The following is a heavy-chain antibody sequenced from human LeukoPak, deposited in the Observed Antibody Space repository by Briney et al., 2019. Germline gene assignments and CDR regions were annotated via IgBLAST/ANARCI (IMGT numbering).Heavy chain of an antibody. CDR3: ASALRGVITN. CDR2: ISSDGSIT. CDR1: GFTFSTSW. Sequence: GGSLRLSCAASGFTFSTSWMHWVRQAPGKGLVWVSRISSDGSITDYADCVKGRFTISRDNAKNTLYLQMNSLRAEDTAVYYCASALRGVITNWGRGTLVTVSS. J-gene: IGHJ4*02. V-gene: IGHV3-74*01. D-gene: IGHD3-10*01.